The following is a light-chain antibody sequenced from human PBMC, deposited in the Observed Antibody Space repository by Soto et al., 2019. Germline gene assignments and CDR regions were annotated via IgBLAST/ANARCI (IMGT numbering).Light chain of an antibody. CDR2: KAS. CDR3: QQYHDYCPRS. V-gene: IGKV1-5*03. CDR1: QFISTW. Sequence: DIQMTQSPSTLSASVGDRVTITCRASQFISTWLAWYQQKPGKAPKLLIYKASSLESGVPSRFSGSGSGTEFTRTIGSLQPDDSATYCGQQYHDYCPRSFVQGSKVEIK. J-gene: IGKJ1*01.